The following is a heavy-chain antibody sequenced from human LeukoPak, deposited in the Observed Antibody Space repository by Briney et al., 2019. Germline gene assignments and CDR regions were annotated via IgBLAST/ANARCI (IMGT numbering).Heavy chain of an antibody. CDR2: INPNSGGT. V-gene: IGHV1-2*02. D-gene: IGHD5-24*01. CDR1: GYTFTGYY. Sequence: GASVKVSCKASGYTFTGYYMHWVRQAPGQGLEWMGWINPNSGGTNYAQKFQGRVAMTRDTSISTAYMELSRLRSDDTAVYYCARDGKFSRDGYNPFDYWGQGTLVTVSS. CDR3: ARDGKFSRDGYNPFDY. J-gene: IGHJ4*02.